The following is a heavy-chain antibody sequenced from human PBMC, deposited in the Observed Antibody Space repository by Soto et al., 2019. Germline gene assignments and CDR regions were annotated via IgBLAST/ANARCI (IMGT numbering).Heavy chain of an antibody. D-gene: IGHD3-10*01. J-gene: IGHJ5*02. CDR2: TSHDGVT. CDR3: ARNGDGTRPGCIVGLFDP. V-gene: IGHV4-4*02. Sequence: SETQCLTCAVSSGTIVDVDWWSWVRQSPGKGLEWIGETSHDGVTNYNPSLEGRVTISIDKSKNQFYLDLNSVTAADTAMYYCARNGDGTRPGCIVGLFDPWGPGTLVTVSS. CDR1: SGTIVDVDW.